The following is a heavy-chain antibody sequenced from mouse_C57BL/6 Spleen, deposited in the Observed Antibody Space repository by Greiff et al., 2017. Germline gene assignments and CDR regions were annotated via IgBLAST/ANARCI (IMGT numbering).Heavy chain of an antibody. Sequence: DVKLVESGADLVKPGASLKLSCAASGFTFSSYGMSWVRQTPDKRLEWVATISSGGSYTYYPDSLKGRFTISRDNTKNTLYMQMSSLKSEDTAMYYAAKHEDDYDDYYLDYWGQGTTLTVSS. CDR3: AKHEDDYDDYYLDY. V-gene: IGHV5-6*02. CDR2: ISSGGSYT. CDR1: GFTFSSYG. J-gene: IGHJ2*01. D-gene: IGHD2-4*01.